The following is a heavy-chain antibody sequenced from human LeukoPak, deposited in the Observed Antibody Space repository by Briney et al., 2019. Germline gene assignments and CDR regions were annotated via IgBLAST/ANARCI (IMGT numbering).Heavy chain of an antibody. CDR3: ARDIVVVPAAIGAFDI. Sequence: GGSLRLSCAASGFTFSSYWMSWVRQAPGKGLEWVANIKQDGSEKYYVDSVKGRLTISRDNAKNSLYLQMNSLRAEDTAVYYCARDIVVVPAAIGAFDIWGQGTMVTVSS. CDR2: IKQDGSEK. V-gene: IGHV3-7*01. CDR1: GFTFSSYW. D-gene: IGHD2-2*01. J-gene: IGHJ3*02.